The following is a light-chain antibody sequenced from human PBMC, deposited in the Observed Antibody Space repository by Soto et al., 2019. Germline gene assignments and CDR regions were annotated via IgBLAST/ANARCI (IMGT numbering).Light chain of an antibody. Sequence: QLVLTQSPSASASLGASVKLTCTLSSGHSSYAIAWYQQQPEKGPRYLMKLNSDGSHSKGDGIPDRFSGSSSGAERYLTISSLQSEDEADYYCQTWGTGVPVFGGGTKVTVL. CDR1: SGHSSYA. CDR2: LNSDGSH. CDR3: QTWGTGVPV. J-gene: IGLJ2*01. V-gene: IGLV4-69*01.